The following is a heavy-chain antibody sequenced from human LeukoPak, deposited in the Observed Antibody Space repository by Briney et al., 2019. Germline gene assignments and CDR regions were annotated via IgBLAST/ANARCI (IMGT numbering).Heavy chain of an antibody. CDR1: GYTFTSYY. CDR2: INPSGGST. D-gene: IGHD2-2*01. V-gene: IGHV1-46*03. Sequence: ASVKVSCKASGYTFTSYYMHWVRQAPGRGLEWMGIINPSGGSTSYAQKFQGRVTMTRDTSTRTVYMELSSLRSEDTAVYYCARCIVVVPAAKGPFDPWGQGTLVTVSS. CDR3: ARCIVVVPAAKGPFDP. J-gene: IGHJ5*02.